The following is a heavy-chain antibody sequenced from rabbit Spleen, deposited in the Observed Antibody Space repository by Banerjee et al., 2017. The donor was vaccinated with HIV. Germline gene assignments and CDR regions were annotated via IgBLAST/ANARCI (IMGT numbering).Heavy chain of an antibody. CDR3: ARDGSGWSANFNL. D-gene: IGHD4-1*01. Sequence: QEQLEESGGDLVKPEGSLTLTCTASGFSFSSSYWICWVRQAPGKGLEWIACIDAGSRGNTYYASWARGRFTVSKTSSTTVTLRMTSLTAADTATYFCARDGSGWSANFNLWGQGTLVTVS. CDR2: IDAGSRGNT. V-gene: IGHV1S45*01. J-gene: IGHJ4*01. CDR1: GFSFSSSYW.